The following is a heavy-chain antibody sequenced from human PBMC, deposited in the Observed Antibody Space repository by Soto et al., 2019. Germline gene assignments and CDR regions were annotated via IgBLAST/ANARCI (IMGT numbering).Heavy chain of an antibody. J-gene: IGHJ4*02. Sequence: QVQLVQSGAEVKKPGSSVKVSCKASGGTFSSYAISWVRQAPGQGLEWMGGIIPSFGTANYAQKFQGRVTITADKSTSTAYMELSSLRSEDTAVYYCASGDFWSGYYTLVPYYFDYWGQGTLVTVSS. CDR3: ASGDFWSGYYTLVPYYFDY. CDR2: IIPSFGTA. D-gene: IGHD3-3*01. V-gene: IGHV1-69*06. CDR1: GGTFSSYA.